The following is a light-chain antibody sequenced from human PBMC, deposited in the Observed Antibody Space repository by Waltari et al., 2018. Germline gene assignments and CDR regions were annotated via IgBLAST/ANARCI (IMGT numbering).Light chain of an antibody. CDR3: QQYYNTPPT. Sequence: DIVMNQSPDSLTVSPGERATINCRSSQSVSDNVNNKNYLAWYRQKPGQPPKLLISWASTREFGVPDRFSGSGSGTEFTLTISSLQPEDVAVYYCQQYYNTPPTFGQGTKVEIK. J-gene: IGKJ1*01. V-gene: IGKV4-1*01. CDR2: WAS. CDR1: QSVSDNVNNKNY.